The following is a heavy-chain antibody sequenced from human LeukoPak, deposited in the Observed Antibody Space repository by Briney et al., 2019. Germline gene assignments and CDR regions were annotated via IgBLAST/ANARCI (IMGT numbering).Heavy chain of an antibody. CDR1: GASLSSDY. J-gene: IGHJ4*02. D-gene: IGHD2/OR15-2a*01. CDR2: FSDTGKT. Sequence: PSETLSLTCSVSGASLSSDYWDWLRQPPPKRLEWIGYFSDTGKTDSTPSLKSRVSISLDTSKKQFSLRLRSLTSADSAVYYCATGYYEPFANWGPGILVTVSS. CDR3: ATGYYEPFAN. V-gene: IGHV4-59*01.